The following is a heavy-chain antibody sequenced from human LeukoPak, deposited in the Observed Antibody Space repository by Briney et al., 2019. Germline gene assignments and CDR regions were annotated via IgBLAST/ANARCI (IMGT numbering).Heavy chain of an antibody. Sequence: SVKVSCKASGRTFSSYAISWVRQAPGQGLEWMGRIIPILGIANYAQMFQGRVTITTDKSPSPAYMELSSLRSEDTAVYYCASPLAYCGCDCYSDAFDIWGQGTMVTVSS. CDR3: ASPLAYCGCDCYSDAFDI. CDR1: GRTFSSYA. V-gene: IGHV1-69*04. CDR2: IIPILGIA. J-gene: IGHJ3*02. D-gene: IGHD2-21*02.